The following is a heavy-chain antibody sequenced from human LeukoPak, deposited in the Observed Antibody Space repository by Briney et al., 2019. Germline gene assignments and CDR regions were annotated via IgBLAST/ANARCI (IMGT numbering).Heavy chain of an antibody. Sequence: ASVKVSCKASGYTFTSYYMHWVRQAPGQGLERMGIINPSGGSASYAQKFQGRVTMTRDTSTSTVYMELSSLRSEDTAVYYCASHGPRYYYYMDVWGKGTTVPVSS. V-gene: IGHV1-46*03. CDR3: ASHGPRYYYYMDV. CDR1: GYTFTSYY. J-gene: IGHJ6*03. D-gene: IGHD4-17*01. CDR2: INPSGGSA.